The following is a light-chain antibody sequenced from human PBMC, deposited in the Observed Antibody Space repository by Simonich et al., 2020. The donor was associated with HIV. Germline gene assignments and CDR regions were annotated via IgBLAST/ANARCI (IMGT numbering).Light chain of an antibody. Sequence: DIVMTQSPDSLAVSLGERATINCKSSQSVLYSSNNKNYLAWYQQKPGRPPKLLIYWASTRESGVPDRCSGSGSGTDFSLTISSLPAEDVAVYYCQQYYSTPLTFGGGTKVEIK. CDR2: WAS. CDR3: QQYYSTPLT. CDR1: QSVLYSSNNKNY. V-gene: IGKV4-1*01. J-gene: IGKJ4*01.